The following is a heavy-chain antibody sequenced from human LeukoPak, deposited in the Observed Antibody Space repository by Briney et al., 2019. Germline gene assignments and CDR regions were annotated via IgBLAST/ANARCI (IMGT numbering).Heavy chain of an antibody. CDR2: IYSGGST. D-gene: IGHD3-9*01. CDR1: GFTVSRDY. J-gene: IGHJ4*02. CDR3: ARESDILTGYPFDY. Sequence: GGSLRLSCAASGFTVSRDYMNWVRQAPGKGLEWVSVIYSGGSTYYADSVKGRFTISRDDSKKTVYLQTNSLRAEDTAVYYCARESDILTGYPFDYWGQGTLVTVSS. V-gene: IGHV3-66*01.